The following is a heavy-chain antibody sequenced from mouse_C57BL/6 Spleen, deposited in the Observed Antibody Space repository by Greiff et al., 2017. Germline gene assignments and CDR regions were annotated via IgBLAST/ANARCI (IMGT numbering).Heavy chain of an antibody. CDR3: ARSITGTGAMDY. J-gene: IGHJ4*01. Sequence: VQLQESGPELVKPGASVKISCKASGYAFSSSWMNWVKQRPGKGLEWIGRIYPGDGDTNYNGKFKGKATLTADKSSSTAYMQLSSLTSEDSAVYFCARSITGTGAMDYWGQGTSVTVSS. CDR2: IYPGDGDT. D-gene: IGHD4-1*01. V-gene: IGHV1-82*01. CDR1: GYAFSSSW.